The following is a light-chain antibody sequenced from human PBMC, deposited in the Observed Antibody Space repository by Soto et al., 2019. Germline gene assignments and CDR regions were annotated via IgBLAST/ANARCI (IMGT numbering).Light chain of an antibody. CDR3: SSYTSSTTLV. CDR1: NSDVGGYNY. CDR2: EVN. Sequence: QSALTQPASVSGSPGQSITISCTGTNSDVGGYNYVSWYQQHPGKAPKLLIYEVNNRPSGVSNRFTASKSGNTASLTISGLQAEDEADYYCSSYTSSTTLVFGGGTKLTVL. J-gene: IGLJ2*01. V-gene: IGLV2-14*01.